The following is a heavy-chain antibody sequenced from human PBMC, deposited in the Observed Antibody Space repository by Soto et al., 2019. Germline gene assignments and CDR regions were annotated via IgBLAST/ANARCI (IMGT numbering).Heavy chain of an antibody. V-gene: IGHV5-51*01. CDR2: IYPGDSDT. D-gene: IGHD6-19*01. Sequence: PGESLKISCKGSGYSFTSYWIGWVRQMPGKGLEWMGIIYPGDSDTRYSPSFQGQVTISADKSISTAYLQWSSLKASDTAMYYCARQPPGIAVAGTDYYYGMDVWGKGTTVTVSS. CDR1: GYSFTSYW. CDR3: ARQPPGIAVAGTDYYYGMDV. J-gene: IGHJ6*04.